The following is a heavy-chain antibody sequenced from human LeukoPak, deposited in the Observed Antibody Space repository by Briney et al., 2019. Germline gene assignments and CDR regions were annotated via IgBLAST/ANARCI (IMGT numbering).Heavy chain of an antibody. D-gene: IGHD3-10*01. J-gene: IGHJ4*02. CDR2: IKSKTDGGTT. CDR1: GFTFSNAW. V-gene: IGHV3-15*01. Sequence: TGGSLRLSCAASGFTFSNAWMSWVRQAPGKGLEWVGRIKSKTDGGTTDYAAPVKGRFTISRDDSKNTLYLQMNSLKTEDTAVYYCTTDIVGRITMVRGVIINFDYWGQGTLVTVSS. CDR3: TTDIVGRITMVRGVIINFDY.